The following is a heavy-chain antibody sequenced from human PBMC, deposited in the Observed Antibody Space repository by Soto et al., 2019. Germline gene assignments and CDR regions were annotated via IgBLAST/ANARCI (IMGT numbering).Heavy chain of an antibody. J-gene: IGHJ4*02. V-gene: IGHV1-18*01. D-gene: IGHD5-18*01. CDR2: IGGYKGNT. CDR1: GYTFTNYV. CDR3: AAQTLDTGMPSCK. Sequence: QVQLVKSVAEVREPGASVKVSCKASGYTFTNYVVSWVRQAPGQGIEWMGWIGGYKGNTNYAQKLRGRVTLTTDTSTNTAYRELRSMRSDDTTVYYCAAQTLDTGMPSCKWGKGTLVTVS.